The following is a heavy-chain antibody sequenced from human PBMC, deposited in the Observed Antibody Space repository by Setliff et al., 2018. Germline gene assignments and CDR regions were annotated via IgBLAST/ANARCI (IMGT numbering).Heavy chain of an antibody. V-gene: IGHV1-69*05. CDR2: IIPMFGTT. CDR1: GVTFSNYG. D-gene: IGHD3-22*01. J-gene: IGHJ6*03. Sequence: SVKVSCKASGVTFSNYGISWVRQAPGQGLEWMGGIIPMFGTTNYAQRFQGRVTIITDESTSTAFMQLSSLRSEDTAVYYCVREGVDSRSSTDYRYYMDVWGKGTTVTVSS. CDR3: VREGVDSRSSTDYRYYMDV.